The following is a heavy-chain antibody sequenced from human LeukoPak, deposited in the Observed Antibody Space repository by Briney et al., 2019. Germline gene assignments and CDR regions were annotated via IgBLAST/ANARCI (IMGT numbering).Heavy chain of an antibody. V-gene: IGHV3-23*01. Sequence: PGGSLRLSCAASGFTFSSYAMSWVRQAPGKGLEWVSAISGSGGSTYYADSVKGRFTISRNNSKNTLYLQMNSLRAEDTAVYYCAKGTTSGYSSDAFDIWGQGTMVTVSS. CDR3: AKGTTSGYSSDAFDI. CDR2: ISGSGGST. D-gene: IGHD6-13*01. J-gene: IGHJ3*02. CDR1: GFTFSSYA.